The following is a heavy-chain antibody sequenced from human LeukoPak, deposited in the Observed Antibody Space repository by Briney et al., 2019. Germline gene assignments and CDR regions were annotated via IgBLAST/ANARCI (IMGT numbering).Heavy chain of an antibody. CDR2: ISSSSSYI. V-gene: IGHV3-21*01. CDR3: ARYDSSGYYYALDY. Sequence: GGSLRLSCAASGFTISSYSMNLVRQASGKGLEWVSSISSSSSYIYYADSVKGRFTISRDNAKNSLYLQMNSLRAEDTAVYYCARYDSSGYYYALDYWGQGTLVTVSS. D-gene: IGHD3-22*01. CDR1: GFTISSYS. J-gene: IGHJ4*02.